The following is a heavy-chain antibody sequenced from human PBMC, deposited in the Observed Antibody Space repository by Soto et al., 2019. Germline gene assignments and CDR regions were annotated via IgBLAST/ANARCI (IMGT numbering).Heavy chain of an antibody. CDR1: GYTFTGYY. CDR3: ARAINWDYYFDY. V-gene: IGHV1-2*02. CDR2: INPNSGGT. J-gene: IGHJ4*02. D-gene: IGHD7-27*01. Sequence: ASVKVSCKASGYTFTGYYMHWVRQAPGQGLEWMGWINPNSGGTNYAQKFQGRVTMTRDTSISTAYMELSRRRSDDTAVYYCARAINWDYYFDYWGQGTLVTVSS.